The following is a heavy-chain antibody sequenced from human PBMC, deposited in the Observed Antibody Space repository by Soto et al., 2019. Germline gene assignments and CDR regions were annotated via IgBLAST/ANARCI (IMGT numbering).Heavy chain of an antibody. CDR2: IYYSGSI. CDR1: GGSINSRGYY. J-gene: IGHJ5*02. D-gene: IGHD3-9*01. Sequence: SETLSLTCTVSGGSINSRGYYWTWIRQHPGKGLEWIGNIYYSGSIHFNPSLKSRLTMLVDTSENQFSLKLTSVTAADTAVYYCARQSESTGYFYGWFDPWGQGTLVTVS. V-gene: IGHV4-31*03. CDR3: ARQSESTGYFYGWFDP.